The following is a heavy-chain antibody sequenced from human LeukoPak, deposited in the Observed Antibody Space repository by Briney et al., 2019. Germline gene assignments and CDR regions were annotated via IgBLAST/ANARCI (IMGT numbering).Heavy chain of an antibody. J-gene: IGHJ5*01. V-gene: IGHV1-18*01. D-gene: IGHD6-13*01. CDR1: GYTFTSYG. CDR2: ISAYNGNT. Sequence: GASVKVSCKASGYTFTSYGISWVRQAPGQGLEWMGWISAYNGNTNYAQKLQGRVTMTTDTSTSTAYMELRSLRSDDTAVYYCAGANIAAAWANWFDPWGQGTLVTVSS. CDR3: AGANIAAAWANWFDP.